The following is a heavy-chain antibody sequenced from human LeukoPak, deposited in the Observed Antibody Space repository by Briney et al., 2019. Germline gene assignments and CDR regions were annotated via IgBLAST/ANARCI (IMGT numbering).Heavy chain of an antibody. Sequence: GGSLRLSCAASGFTVSSNYMSWVGQAPGKGLEWVSVIYSGGSTYYADSVKGRFTISRDNSKNTLYLQMNSLRAEDTAVYYCAKCTTAHFDYWGQGTLVTVSS. CDR2: IYSGGST. CDR3: AKCTTAHFDY. V-gene: IGHV3-53*01. D-gene: IGHD2-8*01. J-gene: IGHJ4*02. CDR1: GFTVSSNY.